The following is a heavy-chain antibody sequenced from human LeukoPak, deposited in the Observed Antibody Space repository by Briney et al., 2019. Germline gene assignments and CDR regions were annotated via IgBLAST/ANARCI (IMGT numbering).Heavy chain of an antibody. J-gene: IGHJ4*02. CDR1: GFTFSSYG. CDR3: ARDFYIVGAYFDY. D-gene: IGHD1-26*01. Sequence: GRSLRLSCAASGFTFSSYGMHWVRQAPGKGLEWVAVISYDGSNKYYADSVKGRFTISRDNSKNTLYLQMNSLRAEDTAVYYCARDFYIVGAYFDYWGQGTLVTVSS. CDR2: ISYDGSNK. V-gene: IGHV3-30*03.